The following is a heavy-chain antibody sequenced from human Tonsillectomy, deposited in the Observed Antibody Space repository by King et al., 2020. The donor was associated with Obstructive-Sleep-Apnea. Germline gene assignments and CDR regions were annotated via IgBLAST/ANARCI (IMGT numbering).Heavy chain of an antibody. CDR3: AKGADAGGYDILTHMYGMDV. CDR1: GFTFSSYA. V-gene: IGHV3-23*04. J-gene: IGHJ6*02. Sequence: EVRLVESGGGLVQPGGSLRLSCAASGFTFSSYAMSWVRQAPGKGLEWVSGISGSGGSTYYADSVKGRFTISRDNSKNTLYLQMNSLRAEDTAVYYCAKGADAGGYDILTHMYGMDVWGQGTTVTVSS. CDR2: ISGSGGST. D-gene: IGHD3-9*01.